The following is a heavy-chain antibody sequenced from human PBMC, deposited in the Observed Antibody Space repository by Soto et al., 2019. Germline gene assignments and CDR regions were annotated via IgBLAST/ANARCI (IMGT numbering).Heavy chain of an antibody. J-gene: IGHJ4*02. Sequence: EVQLLESGGGLVQPGGSLRLSCAASGLTFSSYDMNWVRQAPGKWLEWVSGISGSGVTTYYADSVKGRFTISRDNSKNTLYLQMKSLRAEDTAVYYCAKETSNSGCFDYWGQGTMVTVSS. V-gene: IGHV3-23*01. D-gene: IGHD6-19*01. CDR2: ISGSGVTT. CDR3: AKETSNSGCFDY. CDR1: GLTFSSYD.